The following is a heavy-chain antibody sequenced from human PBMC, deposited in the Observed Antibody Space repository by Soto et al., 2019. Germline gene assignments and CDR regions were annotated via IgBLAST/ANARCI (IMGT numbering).Heavy chain of an antibody. CDR1: GYTFTSYG. CDR2: ISAYNGNT. V-gene: IGHV1-18*01. Sequence: GASVKVSCKASGYTFTSYGISWVRQAPGQGLEWMGWISAYNGNTNYAQKLQGRVTMTTDTSTSTAYMELRSLRSDDTAVYYCARDGPRPQGYYGSGSYYDEPDNWFDPWGQGPLVTVSS. CDR3: ARDGPRPQGYYGSGSYYDEPDNWFDP. D-gene: IGHD3-10*01. J-gene: IGHJ5*02.